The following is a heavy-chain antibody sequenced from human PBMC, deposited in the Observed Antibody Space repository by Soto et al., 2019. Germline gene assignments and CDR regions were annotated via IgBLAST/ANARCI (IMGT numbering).Heavy chain of an antibody. J-gene: IGHJ4*02. D-gene: IGHD6-19*01. CDR2: IYWDDDK. CDR3: AHRREKVLGWSSGWSQGFDY. V-gene: IGHV2-5*02. CDR1: GFSLSTSGVG. Sequence: SGPTLVNPTQTLTLTCTFSGFSLSTSGVGVGWIRQPPGKALEWLALIYWDDDKRYSPSLKSRLTITKDASKNQVVLTMTNMDPVDTATYYCAHRREKVLGWSSGWSQGFDYWGQGTLVTVSS.